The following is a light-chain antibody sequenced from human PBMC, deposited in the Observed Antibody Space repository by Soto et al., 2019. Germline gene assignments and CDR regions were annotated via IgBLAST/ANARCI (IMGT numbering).Light chain of an antibody. CDR2: SDD. CDR3: AAWDDSLNGPV. J-gene: IGLJ2*01. CDR1: NSNIGSYS. V-gene: IGLV1-44*01. Sequence: QSVLTQPPSASGTPGQRVTISCSGSNSNIGSYSVNWYRHLPGTAPKLLVFSDDQRPSGVPDRFSGSKSGPSASLAISGLQSEDEADSYCAAWDDSLNGPVFGGGTKLTVL.